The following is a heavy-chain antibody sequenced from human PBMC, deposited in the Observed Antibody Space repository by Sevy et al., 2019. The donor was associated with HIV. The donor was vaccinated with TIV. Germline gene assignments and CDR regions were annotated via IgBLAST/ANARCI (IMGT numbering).Heavy chain of an antibody. V-gene: IGHV3-21*01. CDR1: GFTFSSYN. CDR2: ISSSSNYI. Sequence: GGFLRLSCAASGFTFSSYNMNWVRQAPGKGLEWVSSISSSSNYINYADSVKGRFTISRENAKNALYLERNTLRAEDTAVYYCARVVAYCSGGTCFSGYYYGMDVWGQGTTVTVSS. J-gene: IGHJ6*02. CDR3: ARVVAYCSGGTCFSGYYYGMDV. D-gene: IGHD2-15*01.